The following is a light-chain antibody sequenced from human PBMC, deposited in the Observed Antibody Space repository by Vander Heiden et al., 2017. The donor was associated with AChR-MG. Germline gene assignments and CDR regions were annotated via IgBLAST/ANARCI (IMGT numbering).Light chain of an antibody. CDR1: QSISSY. CDR3: QQSDSTPDT. CDR2: AAS. V-gene: IGKV1-39*01. J-gene: IGKJ2*01. Sequence: DIQMTQSPSSLSASVGDRVTITCRASQSISSYLNWYQQKPGKAPKLLIYAASSLQSGVPSRLSGSGSGTDFTLTISSLQPEDFATYYCQQSDSTPDTFGQGTKLEIK.